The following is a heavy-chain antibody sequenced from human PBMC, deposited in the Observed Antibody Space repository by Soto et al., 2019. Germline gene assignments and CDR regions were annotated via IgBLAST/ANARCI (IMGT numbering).Heavy chain of an antibody. V-gene: IGHV3-15*07. J-gene: IGHJ4*02. CDR3: TTPTYYDFWSGYLR. D-gene: IGHD3-3*01. CDR2: IKSKTDGGTT. CDR1: SVSNAW. Sequence: SVSNAWMNWVRQAPGKGLEWVGRIKSKTDGGTTDYAAPVKGRFTISRDDSKNTLYLQMNSLKTEDTAVYYCTTPTYYDFWSGYLRWGQRTLVTVSS.